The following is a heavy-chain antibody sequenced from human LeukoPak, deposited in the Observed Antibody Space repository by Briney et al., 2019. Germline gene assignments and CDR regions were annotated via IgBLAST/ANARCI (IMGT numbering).Heavy chain of an antibody. CDR3: ARHASVTPWYFDL. J-gene: IGHJ2*01. D-gene: IGHD4-17*01. CDR2: VHSSGST. V-gene: IGHV4-59*08. Sequence: SETLSLTCTVSGGSISGYFWSWFRQPPGKGLEWIGYVHSSGSTNYNPSLKSRVAISVDTSKNQFSLKLASVTAADTALYYCARHASVTPWYFDLRGRGTLVTVSS. CDR1: GGSISGYF.